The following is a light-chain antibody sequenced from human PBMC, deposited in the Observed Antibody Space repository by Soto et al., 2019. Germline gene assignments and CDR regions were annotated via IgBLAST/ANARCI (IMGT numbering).Light chain of an antibody. CDR3: QPYGSS. J-gene: IGKJ5*01. CDR1: QRVSSSY. V-gene: IGKV3-20*01. Sequence: EIVLTQSPGTLSLSPGERATLSCRASQRVSSSYLAWYQQKPGRAPRLLIYGASSRATGIPDRFSGSGSGTDFTLTISRLEPEDFELYYCQPYGSSFGPGTRLAIK. CDR2: GAS.